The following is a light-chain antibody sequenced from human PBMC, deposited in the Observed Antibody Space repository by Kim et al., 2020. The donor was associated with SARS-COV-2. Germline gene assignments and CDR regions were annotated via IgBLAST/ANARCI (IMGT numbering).Light chain of an antibody. CDR1: QDITNF. CDR2: DAS. V-gene: IGKV1-33*01. Sequence: DIQMTQSPSSLSASVGDTITITCQASQDITNFLNWYQHKPGKAPKLLIYDASDLQTGVPSRFSGSGSGTDFSFTISSLQPEDIATYYCQQYDGLPYTFGQGTKLEI. CDR3: QQYDGLPYT. J-gene: IGKJ2*01.